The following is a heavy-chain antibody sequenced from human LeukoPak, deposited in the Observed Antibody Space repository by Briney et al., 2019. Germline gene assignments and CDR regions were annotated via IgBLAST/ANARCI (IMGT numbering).Heavy chain of an antibody. V-gene: IGHV1-2*02. J-gene: IGHJ6*03. CDR3: ASRRGRYCSSTSCQEDYYYYYMDV. CDR2: INPNSGST. D-gene: IGHD2-2*01. CDR1: GYTFTGYH. Sequence: GASVKVSCKASGYTFTGYHMHWVRQAPGQGLEWMGWINPNSGSTNYAQKFQGRVTMTRDTSISTAYMELSRLRSDDTAVYYCASRRGRYCSSTSCQEDYYYYYMDVWGKGTTVTISS.